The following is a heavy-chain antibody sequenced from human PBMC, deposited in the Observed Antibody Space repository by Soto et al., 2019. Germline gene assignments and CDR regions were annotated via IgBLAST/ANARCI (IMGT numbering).Heavy chain of an antibody. J-gene: IGHJ4*02. CDR2: IYYYGST. Sequence: PSETLSLTCTVSGGSISSYYWSWIRQPPGKGLEWIGYIYYYGSTNYNPSLKSRVTISVDTSKNQFSLKLSSVTAADTAVYYCARVVGDYGDYDFTPFFDYRGQGTLVTVSS. D-gene: IGHD4-17*01. CDR3: ARVVGDYGDYDFTPFFDY. V-gene: IGHV4-59*01. CDR1: GGSISSYY.